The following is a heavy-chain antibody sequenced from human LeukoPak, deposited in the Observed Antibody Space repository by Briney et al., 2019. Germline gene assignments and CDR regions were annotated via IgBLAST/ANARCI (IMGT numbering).Heavy chain of an antibody. Sequence: PGGSLRLSCAASGFTLSSYWMHWVRQVPGKGLVWVSRINPDGSTTTYADSVKGRFTISRDNSKNTLYLQMNSLRAEDTAVYYCARDGGLNWFDPWGQGTLVTVSS. V-gene: IGHV3-74*01. D-gene: IGHD3-16*01. CDR2: INPDGSTT. CDR3: ARDGGLNWFDP. J-gene: IGHJ5*02. CDR1: GFTLSSYW.